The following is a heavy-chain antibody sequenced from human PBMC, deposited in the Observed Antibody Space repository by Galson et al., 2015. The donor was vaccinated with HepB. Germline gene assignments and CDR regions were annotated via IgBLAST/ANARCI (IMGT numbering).Heavy chain of an antibody. J-gene: IGHJ4*02. Sequence: RLSCAVSGFTFRRYSLNWVRQAPGKGLGWVSYISSRSSMIYYADSVKGRFTISRDNAKNSLYLQMNSLRDEDTAVYYCARDRYEVGWGQGTLVTVSS. D-gene: IGHD3-9*01. CDR3: ARDRYEVG. V-gene: IGHV3-48*02. CDR2: ISSRSSMI. CDR1: GFTFRRYS.